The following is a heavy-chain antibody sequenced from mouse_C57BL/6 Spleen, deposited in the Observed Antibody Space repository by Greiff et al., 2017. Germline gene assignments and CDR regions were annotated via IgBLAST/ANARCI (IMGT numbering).Heavy chain of an antibody. J-gene: IGHJ1*03. CDR2: ISGGGGNT. V-gene: IGHV5-9*01. D-gene: IGHD2-1*01. CDR3: ARHERNYPLPWYLDD. Sequence: EVQLVESGGGLVKPGGSLKLSCAASGFTFSSYTMSWVRQTPEKRLEWVATISGGGGNTYYPDSVKGRFTISRDTAKNTLYLQMRSLRSEDTALYDCARHERNYPLPWYLDDWGTGTTVTVSS. CDR1: GFTFSSYT.